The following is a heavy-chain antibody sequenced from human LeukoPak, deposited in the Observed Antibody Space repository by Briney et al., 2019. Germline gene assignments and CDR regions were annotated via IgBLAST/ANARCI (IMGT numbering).Heavy chain of an antibody. J-gene: IGHJ4*02. CDR2: ISGSGGST. CDR3: AKGRSTYCSGGTCYPFDF. V-gene: IGHV3-23*01. D-gene: IGHD2-15*01. Sequence: GGSLSLSCAASGFTFSSYAMSWVRQAPGKGLGWVSAISGSGGSTYYADSVKGRFTISRDNSKNTLYLQMNSLRAEDTAVYYCAKGRSTYCSGGTCYPFDFWGQGTLVTVSS. CDR1: GFTFSSYA.